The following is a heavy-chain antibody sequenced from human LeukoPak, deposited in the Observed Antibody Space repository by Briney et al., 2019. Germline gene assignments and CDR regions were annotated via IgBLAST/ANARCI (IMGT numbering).Heavy chain of an antibody. J-gene: IGHJ5*02. CDR3: ARGNLGIAAAGTLRFDP. V-gene: IGHV4-4*08. CDR1: GVSFSGYY. D-gene: IGHD6-13*01. CDR2: IYTSGST. Sequence: PSETLSLTCAVSGVSFSGYYWSWIRQPPGKGLEWIGRIYTSGSTNYNPSLKSRVTISVDTSKNQFSLKLSSVTAADTAVYYCARGNLGIAAAGTLRFDPWGQGTLVTVSS.